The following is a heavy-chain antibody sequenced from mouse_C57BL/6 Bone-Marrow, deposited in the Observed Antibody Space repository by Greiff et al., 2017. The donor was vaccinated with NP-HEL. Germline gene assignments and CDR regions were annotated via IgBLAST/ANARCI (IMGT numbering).Heavy chain of an antibody. J-gene: IGHJ3*01. Sequence: QVQLQQSGAELVKPGASVQLSCKASGYTFTSYRMHWVKQRPGQGLEWIGMIHPKIGSIHYNEKFKSKATLTADKPSSTAYMELSSLTSEDAAVYYCTREERSVRTPAYWGQGTLVTVSA. CDR1: GYTFTSYR. CDR2: IHPKIGSI. V-gene: IGHV1-64*01. CDR3: TREERSVRTPAY.